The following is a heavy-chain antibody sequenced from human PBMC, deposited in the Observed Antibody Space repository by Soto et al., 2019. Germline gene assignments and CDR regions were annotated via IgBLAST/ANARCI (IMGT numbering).Heavy chain of an antibody. D-gene: IGHD3-22*01. CDR3: ARSPDSSGYYPRRYYYGRDV. V-gene: IGHV4-39*07. CDR2: IYYSGST. Sequence: SETLSLTCTVSGGSISSSSYHWGWIRQPPGKGLEWIGSIYYSGSTYYNPSLKSRVTISVDTSKNQFSLKLSSVTAADTAVYYCARSPDSSGYYPRRYYYGRDVWGQGTTVAVSS. CDR1: GGSISSSSYH. J-gene: IGHJ6*02.